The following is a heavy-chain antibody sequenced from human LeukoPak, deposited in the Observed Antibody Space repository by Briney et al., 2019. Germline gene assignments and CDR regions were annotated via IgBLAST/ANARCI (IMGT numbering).Heavy chain of an antibody. CDR3: AKELDYSSSWPRGFHY. CDR1: GFTSSSYG. D-gene: IGHD6-13*01. Sequence: PGGSLRLSCAASGFTSSSYGMHWVRQAPGKGLEWVAVISYDGSNKYYADSVKGRFTISRDNSKNTLYLQMNSLRAEDTAVYYCAKELDYSSSWPRGFHYWGQGTLVTVSS. J-gene: IGHJ4*02. CDR2: ISYDGSNK. V-gene: IGHV3-30*18.